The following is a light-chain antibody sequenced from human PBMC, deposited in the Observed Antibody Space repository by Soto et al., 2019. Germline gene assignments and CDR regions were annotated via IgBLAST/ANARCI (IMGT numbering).Light chain of an antibody. J-gene: IGKJ5*01. CDR3: HQYNNWRT. Sequence: EMVMTQSPATLSVSPGERATLSCRASQSVSSSYLAWYQQKPGQAPRLLIYGASARATGVPARFSGSGSGTEFTLTISSLQSEDFAIYYCHQYNNWRTFGQGTRLEIK. V-gene: IGKV3-15*01. CDR2: GAS. CDR1: QSVSSSY.